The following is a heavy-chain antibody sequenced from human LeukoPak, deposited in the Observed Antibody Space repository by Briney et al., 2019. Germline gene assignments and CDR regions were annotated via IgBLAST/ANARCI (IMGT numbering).Heavy chain of an antibody. D-gene: IGHD5-18*01. CDR3: AREFLAMGGHRDSPADY. CDR1: GFTFSSYW. Sequence: PGGSLRLSCAASGFTFSSYWMSWVRQAPGKGLEWVANIKQDGSEKYYVDSVKGRFTISRDNAKNSLYLQMNSLRAEDTAVYYCAREFLAMGGHRDSPADYWGQGTLVTVSS. CDR2: IKQDGSEK. J-gene: IGHJ4*02. V-gene: IGHV3-7*01.